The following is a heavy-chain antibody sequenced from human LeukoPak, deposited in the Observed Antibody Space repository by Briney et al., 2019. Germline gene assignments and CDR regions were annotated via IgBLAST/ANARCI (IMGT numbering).Heavy chain of an antibody. V-gene: IGHV3-23*01. J-gene: IGHJ4*02. D-gene: IGHD3-10*01. CDR1: GFSFSSYG. CDR3: AKNRRSGYFGSGSNFDY. CDR2: ISGSGGST. Sequence: GGSLRLSCAASGFSFSSYGMSWVRQAPGKGLEWVSGISGSGGSTYYADSVKGRFTISRDNSKNTLYLQMNSLRDEDMAFYYCAKNRRSGYFGSGSNFDYWGQGTLVTVSS.